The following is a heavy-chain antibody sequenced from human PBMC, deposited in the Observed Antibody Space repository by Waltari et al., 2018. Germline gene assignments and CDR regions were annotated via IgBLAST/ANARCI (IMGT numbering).Heavy chain of an antibody. V-gene: IGHV4-59*01. Sequence: QVQLQESGPGLVKPSETLSITCTVSGGSISSYYWSWIRQPPGKGLEWIGYIYYSGSTNYNPSLKSRVTISVDTSKNQFSLKLSSVTAADTAVYYCARVLATVVTPDWFDPWGQGTLVTVSS. CDR2: IYYSGST. D-gene: IGHD4-17*01. CDR3: ARVLATVVTPDWFDP. J-gene: IGHJ5*02. CDR1: GGSISSYY.